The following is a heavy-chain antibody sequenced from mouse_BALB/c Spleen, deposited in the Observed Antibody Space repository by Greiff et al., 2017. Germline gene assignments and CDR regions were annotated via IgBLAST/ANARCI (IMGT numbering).Heavy chain of an antibody. Sequence: EVKVVESGGGLVQPGGSMKLSCVASGFTFSSYWMSWVRQSPEKGLEWVAEIRLKSDNYATHYAESVKGKFTISRDDSKSRLYLQMNSLRAEDTGIYYCTARYYGSSLDYWGQGTTLTVSS. CDR1: GFTFSSYW. CDR2: IRLKSDNYAT. V-gene: IGHV6-3*01. D-gene: IGHD1-1*01. J-gene: IGHJ2*01. CDR3: TARYYGSSLDY.